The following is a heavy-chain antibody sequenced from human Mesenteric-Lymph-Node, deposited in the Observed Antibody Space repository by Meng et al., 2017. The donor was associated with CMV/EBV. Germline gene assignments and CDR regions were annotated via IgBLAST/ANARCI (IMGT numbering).Heavy chain of an antibody. V-gene: IGHV3-21*06. CDR1: GFTFSGYS. Sequence: GESLKISCAASGFTFSGYSMNWVRQAPGKGLEWVSSISSSASYIYYADSVKDRFTISRDNAKNSLFLQMNSLRVEDTAVYYCTRDTPSYSYGAWGQGTLVTVSS. CDR3: TRDTPSYSYGA. D-gene: IGHD5-18*01. J-gene: IGHJ5*02. CDR2: ISSSASYI.